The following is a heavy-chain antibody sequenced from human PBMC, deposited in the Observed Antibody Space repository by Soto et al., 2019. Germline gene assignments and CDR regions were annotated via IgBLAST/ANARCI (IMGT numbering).Heavy chain of an antibody. Sequence: PGGSLRLSCAASGFTFSSYSMNWVRQAPGKGLEWVSYISSSSSTIYYADSVKGRFTISRDNAKNSLYLQMNSLGAEDTAVYYCARTLRVAGYDAFDIWGQGTMVTVS. D-gene: IGHD6-19*01. V-gene: IGHV3-48*01. J-gene: IGHJ3*02. CDR2: ISSSSSTI. CDR1: GFTFSSYS. CDR3: ARTLRVAGYDAFDI.